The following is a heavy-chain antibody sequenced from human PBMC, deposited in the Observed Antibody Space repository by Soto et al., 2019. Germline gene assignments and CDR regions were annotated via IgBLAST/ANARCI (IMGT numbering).Heavy chain of an antibody. CDR3: ASSLVVSDFWSGYYYDNWFDP. D-gene: IGHD3-3*01. CDR2: INHSGST. J-gene: IGHJ5*02. CDR1: GGSFSGYY. Sequence: SETLSLTCAVYGGSFSGYYWSWIRPPPGKGLEWIGEINHSGSTNYNPSLKSRVTISVDTSKNQFSLKLSSVTAADTAVYYCASSLVVSDFWSGYYYDNWFDPWGQGTLVTVSS. V-gene: IGHV4-34*01.